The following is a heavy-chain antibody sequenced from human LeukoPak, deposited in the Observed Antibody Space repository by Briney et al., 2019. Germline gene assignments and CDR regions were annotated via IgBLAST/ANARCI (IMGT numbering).Heavy chain of an antibody. V-gene: IGHV4-61*02. CDR3: ASGKLGGDDY. CDR2: IYTSGST. CDR1: GGSISSGSYY. Sequence: SQTLSLTCTVSGGSISSGSYYWSWIRQPAGKGLEWIGRIYTSGSTYYNPSLKSRVTISVDTSKNQFSLKLSSVTAADTAVYYCASGKLGGDDYWGQGTLVTVSS. J-gene: IGHJ4*02. D-gene: IGHD2-21*02.